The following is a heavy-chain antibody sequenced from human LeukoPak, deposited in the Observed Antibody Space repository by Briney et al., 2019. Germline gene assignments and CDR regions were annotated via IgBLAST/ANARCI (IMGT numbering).Heavy chain of an antibody. CDR3: ARDKGLFDRGYSGYHYGGPLDV. D-gene: IGHD5-12*01. CDR2: IGTAGDT. Sequence: GGSLRLSCAASGFTFSSYDMHWVRQATGKGLEWVSAIGTAGDTYYPGSVKGRFTISRENAKNSLYLQMNSLRAEDTAVYYCARDKGLFDRGYSGYHYGGPLDVWGQGTTVTVSS. J-gene: IGHJ6*02. V-gene: IGHV3-13*01. CDR1: GFTFSSYD.